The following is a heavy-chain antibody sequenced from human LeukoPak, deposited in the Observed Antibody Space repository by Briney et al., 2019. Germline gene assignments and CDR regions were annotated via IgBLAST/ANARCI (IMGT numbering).Heavy chain of an antibody. Sequence: GRSLRLSCAASGFTFSSYGMHWVRQAPGKGLEWVAVIWYDGSNKYYADSVKGRFTISRDNSKNTLYLQMNSLRAEDTAVYYCARDAISIAAAVGALLDVWGKGTTVTVSS. V-gene: IGHV3-33*01. CDR2: IWYDGSNK. CDR3: ARDAISIAAAVGALLDV. J-gene: IGHJ6*04. CDR1: GFTFSSYG. D-gene: IGHD6-13*01.